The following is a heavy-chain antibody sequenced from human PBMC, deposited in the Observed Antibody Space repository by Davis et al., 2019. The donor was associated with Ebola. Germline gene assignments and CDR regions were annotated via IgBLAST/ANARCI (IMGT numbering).Heavy chain of an antibody. Sequence: GGSLRLSCAASGFTFSNYYLHWVRQAPGKGLEWVASVNEDGSGTFHVDSVKGRFTISKDNAKNSLYLQMNGLRVEDTAVYVCASEYHSGYWGQGTPVTVSS. CDR1: GFTFSNYY. D-gene: IGHD3-10*01. CDR2: VNEDGSGT. V-gene: IGHV3-7*01. J-gene: IGHJ4*02. CDR3: ASEYHSGY.